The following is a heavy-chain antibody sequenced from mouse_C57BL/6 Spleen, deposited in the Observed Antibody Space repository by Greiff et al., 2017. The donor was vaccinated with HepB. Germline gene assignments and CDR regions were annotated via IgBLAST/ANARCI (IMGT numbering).Heavy chain of an antibody. V-gene: IGHV1-64*01. D-gene: IGHD2-1*01. Sequence: QVQLQQSGAELVKPGASVKLSCKASGYTFTSYWMHWVKQRPGQGLEWIGMIHPNSGSTNYNEKFKSKATLTVDKSSSTAYMQLSSLTSEDSAVYYCARSRGNYVRYFDVWGTGTTVTVSS. CDR3: ARSRGNYVRYFDV. CDR1: GYTFTSYW. J-gene: IGHJ1*03. CDR2: IHPNSGST.